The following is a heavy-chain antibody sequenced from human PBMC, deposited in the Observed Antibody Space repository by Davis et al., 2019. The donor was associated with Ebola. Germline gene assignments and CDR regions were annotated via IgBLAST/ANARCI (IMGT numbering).Heavy chain of an antibody. CDR3: ARHADTYYDILTGYYSGPDY. J-gene: IGHJ4*02. V-gene: IGHV5-51*01. Sequence: GESLKISCKGSGYSFTSSWIGWVRQMPGKGLEWMGTIYAGDSDTRYSPSFQGQVTISADKSISTAYLQWSSLKASDTAMYYCARHADTYYDILTGYYSGPDYWGQGTLVTVSS. D-gene: IGHD3-9*01. CDR2: IYAGDSDT. CDR1: GYSFTSSW.